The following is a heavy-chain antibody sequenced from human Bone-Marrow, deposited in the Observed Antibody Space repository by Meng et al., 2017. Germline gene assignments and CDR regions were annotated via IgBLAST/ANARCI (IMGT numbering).Heavy chain of an antibody. CDR3: AKSRDGYRHPGYYFDY. V-gene: IGHV3-23*01. J-gene: IGHJ4*01. D-gene: IGHD5-24*01. Sequence: GESLKISCAASGFTFSSYAMSWVRQAPGKGLEWVSAISGSGGSTYYVDSVKGRFTISRDNSKNTLYLQMNSLRAEDTAVYYCAKSRDGYRHPGYYFDYWGHGNRVNGAS. CDR2: ISGSGGST. CDR1: GFTFSSYA.